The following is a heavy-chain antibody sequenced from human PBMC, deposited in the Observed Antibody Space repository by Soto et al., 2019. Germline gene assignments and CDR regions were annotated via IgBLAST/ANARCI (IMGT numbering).Heavy chain of an antibody. D-gene: IGHD3-10*01. V-gene: IGHV4-39*01. J-gene: IGHJ4*02. Sequence: SETLSLTCTVSGGSISSTDYYWGWIRQPPGKGLEWIGSIYYSGSTYYNPSLKSRVTISIDTSKNQFSLMLSSVTAADTAVYYCARAGQDHYGSGSYYNIHFDYWGQGSLVTVSS. CDR3: ARAGQDHYGSGSYYNIHFDY. CDR1: GGSISSTDYY. CDR2: IYYSGST.